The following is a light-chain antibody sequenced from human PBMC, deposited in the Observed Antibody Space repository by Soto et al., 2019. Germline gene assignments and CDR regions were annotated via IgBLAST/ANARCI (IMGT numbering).Light chain of an antibody. CDR1: QSISSY. J-gene: IGKJ4*01. CDR3: QQSYSTPDT. CDR2: AAS. V-gene: IGKV1-39*01. Sequence: DIQMTQSPSSLSASVGDRVTITCRASQSISSYLNWYQQKPGKAPKLLIYAASSLQSGVPSRFSGSGSGTDFTLTISSLQPEDFATYYCQQSYSTPDTFDGGTKVEIK.